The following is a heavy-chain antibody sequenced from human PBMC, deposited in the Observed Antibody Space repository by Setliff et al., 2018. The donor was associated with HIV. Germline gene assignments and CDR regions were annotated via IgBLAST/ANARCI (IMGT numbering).Heavy chain of an antibody. CDR1: GYTFSNYG. J-gene: IGHJ5*02. CDR3: ATFYSTGWYNP. Sequence: ASVKVSCKASGYTFSNYGISWVRQAPGQGLEWMGWITPYNGNRNYAQNLQDRVTMTTDTSTNTAYMELSSLTSEDTAVYYCATFYSTGWYNPWGQGTLVTVSS. CDR2: ITPYNGNR. V-gene: IGHV1-18*01. D-gene: IGHD6-19*01.